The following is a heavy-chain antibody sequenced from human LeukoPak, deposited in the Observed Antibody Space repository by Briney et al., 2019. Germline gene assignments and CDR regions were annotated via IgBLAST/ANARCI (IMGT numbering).Heavy chain of an antibody. J-gene: IGHJ4*02. CDR1: GDSISSGGSSESYY. D-gene: IGHD3-9*01. V-gene: IGHV4-61*02. CDR2: IYFSGTT. Sequence: PSQTLSLTRTVSGDSISSGGSSESYYWSWIRQPAGKGLEWIGRIYFSGTTNYNPSLKSRVTISVDTSKNQFSLKLSSVTAADTAVYYCARVGSRRYDILTGYFWDLLFDYWGQGTLVTVSS. CDR3: ARVGSRRYDILTGYFWDLLFDY.